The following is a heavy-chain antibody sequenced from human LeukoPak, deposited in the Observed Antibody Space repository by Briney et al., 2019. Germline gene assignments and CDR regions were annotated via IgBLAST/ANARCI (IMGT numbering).Heavy chain of an antibody. Sequence: PGGSLRLSCAASGFTFSSHNMNWVRQAPGKGPEWISFINFKSEDIRYADSVEGRFIISRDNARKSLYLHMNSLRAEDTAVYYCASLAVAGLSEGYWGQGTLVIVSS. CDR1: GFTFSSHN. J-gene: IGHJ4*02. CDR2: INFKSEDI. V-gene: IGHV3-48*01. D-gene: IGHD6-19*01. CDR3: ASLAVAGLSEGY.